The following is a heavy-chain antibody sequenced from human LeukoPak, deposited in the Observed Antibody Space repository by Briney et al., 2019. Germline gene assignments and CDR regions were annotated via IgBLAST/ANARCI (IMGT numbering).Heavy chain of an antibody. D-gene: IGHD6-19*01. J-gene: IGHJ6*03. CDR2: IFTSGST. CDR1: RGSISSFY. CDR3: ARDLRYSSGWSASGMDV. V-gene: IGHV4-4*07. Sequence: SETLSLTCTVSRGSISSFYWSWIRQPAGKGLEWIGRIFTSGSTNYNPSLKNRVTMSVDTSKNQFSLKLSSVTAADTAVYYCARDLRYSSGWSASGMDVWGKGTTVTISS.